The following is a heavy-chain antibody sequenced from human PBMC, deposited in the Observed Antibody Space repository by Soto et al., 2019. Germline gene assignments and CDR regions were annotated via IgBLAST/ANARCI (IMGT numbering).Heavy chain of an antibody. D-gene: IGHD2-2*03. CDR3: ARDRWMSRANWFDP. Sequence: SETLSLTCTVSGGSISSYYWSWIRQPAGKGLEWIGRIYTSGSTNYNPSLGSRVTISVDTSRKSFSLKLSSVTAADTAVYFCARDRWMSRANWFDPWGPGTLVTVSS. CDR2: IYTSGST. CDR1: GGSISSYY. J-gene: IGHJ5*02. V-gene: IGHV4-4*07.